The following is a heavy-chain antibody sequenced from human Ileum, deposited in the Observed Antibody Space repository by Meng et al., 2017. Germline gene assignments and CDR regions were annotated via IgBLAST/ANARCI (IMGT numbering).Heavy chain of an antibody. CDR3: VGSFLGY. Sequence: VGLVGAGGGGVQPGRSLRLSCAASGFSFSNVWMSWFRQAPGKGLEWIGHLKSKPEGGTTEYAAPVKGRFSISRDDSTNTVYLQMNSLKSEDTAVYYCVGSFLGYWGQGTLVTVSS. CDR1: GFSFSNVW. V-gene: IGHV3-15*01. CDR2: LKSKPEGGTT. J-gene: IGHJ4*02. D-gene: IGHD1-26*01.